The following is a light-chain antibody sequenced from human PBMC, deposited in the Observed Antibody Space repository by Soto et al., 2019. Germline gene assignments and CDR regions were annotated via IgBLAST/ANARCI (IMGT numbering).Light chain of an antibody. CDR3: QAWDNNTGV. V-gene: IGLV3-1*01. J-gene: IGLJ2*01. CDR1: KLGDKY. Sequence: SYELTQPPSVPVSPGQTASITCSGDKLGDKYASWYQQRPGQSPVLAIYLDNKRPSGIPERFSGSNSGNTATLTISGTQAVDEADYYCQAWDNNTGVFGGGTKVTVL. CDR2: LDN.